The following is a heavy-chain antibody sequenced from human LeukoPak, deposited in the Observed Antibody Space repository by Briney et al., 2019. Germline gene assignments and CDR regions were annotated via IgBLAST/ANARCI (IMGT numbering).Heavy chain of an antibody. V-gene: IGHV4-30-4*08. D-gene: IGHD3-22*01. J-gene: IGHJ4*02. Sequence: SETLSLTCTVSGGSLSSGDYYWSWIRQPPGKGLEWIGYIYYSGSTYYNPSLKSRVTISVDTSKNQFSLKLSSVTAADTAVYYCARGKYYYDSSGYYDYWGQGTLVTVSS. CDR1: GGSLSSGDYY. CDR3: ARGKYYYDSSGYYDY. CDR2: IYYSGST.